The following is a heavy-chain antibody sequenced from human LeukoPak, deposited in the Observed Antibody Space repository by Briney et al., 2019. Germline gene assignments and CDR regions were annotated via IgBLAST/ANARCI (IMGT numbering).Heavy chain of an antibody. CDR2: IYYSGST. D-gene: IGHD3-10*01. CDR3: ARGRFGIEDY. V-gene: IGHV4-59*01. Sequence: SETLSLTCTVSVGSLSSYYRSWIRQPPGKGLEWIGYIYYSGSTNYNPSLKSRVTISVDTSKNQFSLKLSAVTAADTAVYYCARGRFGIEDYWGQGTLVTVSS. CDR1: VGSLSSYY. J-gene: IGHJ4*02.